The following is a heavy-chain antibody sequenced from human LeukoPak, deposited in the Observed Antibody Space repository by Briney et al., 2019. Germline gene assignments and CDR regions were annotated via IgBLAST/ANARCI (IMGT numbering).Heavy chain of an antibody. CDR1: GYSFTSYW. Sequence: GESLKISGKGSGYSFTSYWIGWVRQMPGKGLEWMGIIYPDDSDTRYSPSFQGQAPSSADKSISTAYLQWSSLKTSDTAMYYCARRYCSSTSCYSLGGWFDPWGQGTLVTVSS. CDR2: IYPDDSDT. V-gene: IGHV5-51*01. D-gene: IGHD2-2*02. CDR3: ARRYCSSTSCYSLGGWFDP. J-gene: IGHJ5*02.